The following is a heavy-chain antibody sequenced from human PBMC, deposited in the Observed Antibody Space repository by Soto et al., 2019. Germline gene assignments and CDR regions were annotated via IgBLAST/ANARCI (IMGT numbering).Heavy chain of an antibody. J-gene: IGHJ4*02. D-gene: IGHD4-17*01. V-gene: IGHV4-59*01. CDR1: GGSISSYY. CDR2: IYYSGST. Sequence: SETLSLTCTVSGGSISSYYWSWIRQPPGKGLEWIGYIYYSGSTNYNPSLKSRVTISVDTSKNQFSLKLSSVTAADTAVYYCAGAGYGDFEIDYWGQGTLVTVSS. CDR3: AGAGYGDFEIDY.